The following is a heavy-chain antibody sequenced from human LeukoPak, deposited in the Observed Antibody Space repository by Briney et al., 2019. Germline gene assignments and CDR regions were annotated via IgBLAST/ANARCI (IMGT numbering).Heavy chain of an antibody. J-gene: IGHJ6*03. CDR2: ISSSSSYI. Sequence: PGGSLRLSCAASGFTFSSYSMNWVRQAPGKGLEGVSSISSSSSYIYYADSVKGRFTISRDNAKNSLYLQMNSLRAEDTAVYYCARLVEGRYCSGGSCYSDYYYYMDVWGKGTTVTISS. CDR3: ARLVEGRYCSGGSCYSDYYYYMDV. V-gene: IGHV3-21*01. CDR1: GFTFSSYS. D-gene: IGHD2-15*01.